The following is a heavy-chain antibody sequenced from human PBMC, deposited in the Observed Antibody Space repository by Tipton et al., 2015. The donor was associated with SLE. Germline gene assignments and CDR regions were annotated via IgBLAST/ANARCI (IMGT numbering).Heavy chain of an antibody. J-gene: IGHJ6*02. V-gene: IGHV4-59*01. CDR1: GGSISDYY. Sequence: TLSLTCTVSGGSISDYYWSWIRQPPGKGLEWIGYIYYSGRTSYNPSLKSRLTLSVDTSKNQFSLNLTSVTAADTAVYYCARDIYYGMDVWGQGTTVTVSS. CDR3: ARDIYYGMDV. CDR2: IYYSGRT.